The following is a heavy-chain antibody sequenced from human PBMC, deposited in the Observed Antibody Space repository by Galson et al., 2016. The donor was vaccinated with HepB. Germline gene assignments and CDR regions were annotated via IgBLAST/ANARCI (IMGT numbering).Heavy chain of an antibody. CDR1: GFTFNSFS. V-gene: IGHV3-21*06. Sequence: SLRLSCAASGFTFNSFSINWVRQAPGKGLEWVASISSGGNYRYYADSVKGRFTISRENAKNSLYLQMNSLRAEDTAVYYCARVDYYYYYMDVWGKGTTVTVSS. CDR2: ISSGGNYR. CDR3: ARVDYYYYYMDV. J-gene: IGHJ6*03.